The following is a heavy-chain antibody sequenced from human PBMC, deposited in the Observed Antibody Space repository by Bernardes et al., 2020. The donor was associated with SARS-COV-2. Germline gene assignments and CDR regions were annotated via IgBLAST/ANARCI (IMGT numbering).Heavy chain of an antibody. D-gene: IGHD3-10*01. V-gene: IGHV3-33*01. J-gene: IGHJ4*02. CDR3: AREAYGSGNYYQTDY. Sequence: SLRLSCEASGFTFSKYGMHWVRQAPGKGLEWVAIIWYDGSNKDYADSVKGRFTISRDNSNNTLYLQLDSLRAEDTAVYYCAREAYGSGNYYQTDYWGQGSLVTVSS. CDR2: IWYDGSNK. CDR1: GFTFSKYG.